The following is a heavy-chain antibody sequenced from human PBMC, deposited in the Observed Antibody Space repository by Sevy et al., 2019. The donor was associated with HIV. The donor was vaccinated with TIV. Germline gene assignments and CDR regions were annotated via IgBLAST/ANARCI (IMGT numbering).Heavy chain of an antibody. Sequence: GGSLRLPCAASGFTFSSYWMSWVRQAPGKGLEWVANIKQDGSEKYYVDSVKGRFTISRDNAKNSLYLQMNSLRAEDTAVYYCARTGHGGVIAHTYFQHWGQGTLVTVSS. CDR3: ARTGHGGVIAHTYFQH. J-gene: IGHJ1*01. CDR2: IKQDGSEK. CDR1: GFTFSSYW. D-gene: IGHD3-16*02. V-gene: IGHV3-7*01.